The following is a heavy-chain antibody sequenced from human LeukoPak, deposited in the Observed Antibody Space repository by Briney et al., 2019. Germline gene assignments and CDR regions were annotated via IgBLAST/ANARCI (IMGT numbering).Heavy chain of an antibody. CDR3: AREFKSGYGMWA. D-gene: IGHD5-18*01. CDR2: ITSSSDYI. V-gene: IGHV3-21*01. Sequence: GGSLRLSCTASGFTFSSYSMNWVRQAPGKGLEWVSSITSSSDYIYYAHSVKGRFTISRDNAENSLHLQMNSLRADDTAVYYCAREFKSGYGMWAWGQGTLVTVSS. J-gene: IGHJ5*02. CDR1: GFTFSSYS.